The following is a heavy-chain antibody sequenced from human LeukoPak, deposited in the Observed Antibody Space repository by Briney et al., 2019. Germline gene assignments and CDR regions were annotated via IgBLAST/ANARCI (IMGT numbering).Heavy chain of an antibody. CDR3: AKALTYGDPDAFDI. Sequence: PGGSPRLSCAASGFTVSSNYMSWVRQAPGKGLEWVSVIYSGGSTYYADSVKGRFTISRDNSKNTLYLQMNSLRAEDTAVYYCAKALTYGDPDAFDIWGQGTMVTVSS. D-gene: IGHD4-17*01. J-gene: IGHJ3*02. CDR1: GFTVSSNY. V-gene: IGHV3-53*01. CDR2: IYSGGST.